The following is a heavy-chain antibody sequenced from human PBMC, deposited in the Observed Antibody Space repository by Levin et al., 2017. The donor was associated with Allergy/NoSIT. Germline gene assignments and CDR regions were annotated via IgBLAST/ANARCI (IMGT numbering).Heavy chain of an antibody. CDR3: AREGESDPDYFGLDG. Sequence: GESLKISCAASGFTFSDYYMSWIRQAPGKGLEWVSYISSSSDYTKYADSVKGRFTISRDNAKNSVYLQMNSLRAEDTAVYYCAREGESDPDYFGLDGWGQGTTVTVSS. CDR1: GFTFSDYY. CDR2: ISSSSDYT. J-gene: IGHJ6*02. V-gene: IGHV3-11*05. D-gene: IGHD1-26*01.